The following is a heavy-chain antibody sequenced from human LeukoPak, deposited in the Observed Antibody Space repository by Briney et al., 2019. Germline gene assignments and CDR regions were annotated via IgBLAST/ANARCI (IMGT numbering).Heavy chain of an antibody. CDR3: ARDYYYGSGSYLK. D-gene: IGHD3-10*01. Sequence: GGSLRLSCAASGFTFTNYWMSWVRQAPGKGLEWVANIKPDGSEKYYMDSAKGRFTISRDNAKNSLYLQMNSLRAEDTAVYYCARDYYYGSGSYLKWGQGTLVTVSS. J-gene: IGHJ4*02. CDR1: GFTFTNYW. CDR2: IKPDGSEK. V-gene: IGHV3-7*01.